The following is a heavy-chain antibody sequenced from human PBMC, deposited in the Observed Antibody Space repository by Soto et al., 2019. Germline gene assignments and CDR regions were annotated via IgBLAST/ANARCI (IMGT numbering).Heavy chain of an antibody. Sequence: SATLSLTCTVPGGSVASGRHYWSWIRQPPGKGLEWIGYIHDSGSTNYVSSLKSRVTISADPSRNQFFLKVYSVTAADTAVYYCARGWDAGYWGQGTLVT. D-gene: IGHD6-19*01. J-gene: IGHJ4*02. V-gene: IGHV4-61*01. CDR2: IHDSGST. CDR3: ARGWDAGY. CDR1: GGSVASGRHY.